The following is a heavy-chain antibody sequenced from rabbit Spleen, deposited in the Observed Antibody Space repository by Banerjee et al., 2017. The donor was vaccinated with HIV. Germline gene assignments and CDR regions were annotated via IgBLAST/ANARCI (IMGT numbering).Heavy chain of an antibody. CDR3: ARDTGSSFSSYGMDL. CDR1: GFSFSIGSY. J-gene: IGHJ6*01. Sequence: QQLEESGGGLVKPGASLTLTCKASGFSFSIGSYTCWVRQAPGKGLEWIACIDAGSSGCTYFATWAQGRFTISKTSSTTVTLQMTRLTAADTATYFCARDTGSSFSSYGMDLWGPGTLVTVS. D-gene: IGHD8-1*01. V-gene: IGHV1S40*01. CDR2: IDAGSSGCT.